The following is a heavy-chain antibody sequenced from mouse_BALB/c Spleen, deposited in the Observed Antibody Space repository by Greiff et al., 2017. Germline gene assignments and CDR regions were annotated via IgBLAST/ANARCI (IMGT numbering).Heavy chain of an antibody. D-gene: IGHD1-1*01. CDR2: IAPGSGST. J-gene: IGHJ4*01. V-gene: IGHV1S41*01. Sequence: DLVKPGASVKLSCKASGYTFTSYWINWIKQRPGQGLEWIGRIAPGSGSTYYNEMFKGKATLTVDTSSSTAYIQLSSLSSEDSAVYFCARYGSSYPLAMDDWGQGTSVTVSS. CDR1: GYTFTSYW. CDR3: ARYGSSYPLAMDD.